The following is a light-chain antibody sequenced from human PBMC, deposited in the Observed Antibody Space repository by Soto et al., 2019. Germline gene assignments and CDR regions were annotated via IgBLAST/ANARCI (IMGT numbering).Light chain of an antibody. CDR1: QSVSSSY. V-gene: IGKV3-20*01. CDR3: QQYGSSRWT. J-gene: IGKJ1*01. Sequence: EIVLTQSPGTLSLSPGERATLSCRASQSVSSSYLAWYQQNRGQAPRLLIYGASSRAPGIPDRFGGSGSGTDFTLTISRLEPEDFDVYYCQQYGSSRWTFGQGTKVEIK. CDR2: GAS.